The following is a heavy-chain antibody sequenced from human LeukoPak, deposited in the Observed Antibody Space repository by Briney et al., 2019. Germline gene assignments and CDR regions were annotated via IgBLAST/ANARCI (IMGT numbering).Heavy chain of an antibody. D-gene: IGHD3-22*01. CDR1: GGSISSGGYY. CDR3: ARHDNYDYGMDV. Sequence: PSETLSLTCTVSGGSISSGGYYWGWIRQPPGKGLEWIGSINFSGNTYYNPSLKSRVTISVDTSKNQFSLKLSSVTAADSAVYYCARHDNYDYGMDVWGQGTTVTVFS. V-gene: IGHV4-39*01. CDR2: INFSGNT. J-gene: IGHJ6*02.